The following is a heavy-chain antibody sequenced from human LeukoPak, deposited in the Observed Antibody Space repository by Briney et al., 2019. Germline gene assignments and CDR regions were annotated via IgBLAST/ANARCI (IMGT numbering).Heavy chain of an antibody. J-gene: IGHJ4*02. CDR2: ISYDGSNK. CDR3: ARDRAVSGQTEEYYFDY. D-gene: IGHD5-12*01. V-gene: IGHV3-30*03. Sequence: GGSLRLSCAASGFTVSSNYMSWVRQAPGKGLEGVAVISYDGSNKYYADSVKGRFTISRDNSKNTLYLQMNSLRAEDTAVYYCARDRAVSGQTEEYYFDYWGQGTLVTVSS. CDR1: GFTVSSNY.